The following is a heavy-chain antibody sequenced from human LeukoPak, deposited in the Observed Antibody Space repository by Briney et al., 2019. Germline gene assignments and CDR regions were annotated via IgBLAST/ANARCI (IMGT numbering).Heavy chain of an antibody. Sequence: PGGSLRLSCAASGFTFSSYSMNWVRQAPGKGLEWVAVISYDGSNKYYADSVKGRFTISRDNSKNTLYLQMNSLRAEDTAVYYCARGGHSYGYFPPEHWGQGTLVTVSS. J-gene: IGHJ4*02. V-gene: IGHV3-30*03. CDR2: ISYDGSNK. CDR3: ARGGHSYGYFPPEH. CDR1: GFTFSSYS. D-gene: IGHD5-18*01.